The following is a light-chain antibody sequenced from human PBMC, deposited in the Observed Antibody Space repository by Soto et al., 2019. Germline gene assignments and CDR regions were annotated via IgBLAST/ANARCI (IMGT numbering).Light chain of an antibody. V-gene: IGLV2-8*01. Sequence: QSVLTQPPSASGSPGQSVTISCTGTSNDVGGHGFVAWHQQHPGKGPRLLIYINDQRPSGVPDRFSGSKSGTSASLAISGLQPEDEADYYCAAWDDSLNALFGTGTKVTVL. CDR2: IND. CDR1: SNDVGGHGF. J-gene: IGLJ1*01. CDR3: AAWDDSLNAL.